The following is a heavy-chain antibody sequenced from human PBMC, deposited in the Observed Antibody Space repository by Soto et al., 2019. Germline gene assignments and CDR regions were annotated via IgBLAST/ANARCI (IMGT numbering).Heavy chain of an antibody. CDR3: ARDKWLAHYYYYGMDV. V-gene: IGHV3-53*01. D-gene: IGHD6-19*01. Sequence: PGGSLRLSCAASGFTVSSNYMSWVRQAPGKGLEWVSVIYSGGSTYYADSVKGRFTISRDNSKNTLYLQMNSLRAEDTAVYYCARDKWLAHYYYYGMDVWGQGTTVTVSS. J-gene: IGHJ6*02. CDR2: IYSGGST. CDR1: GFTVSSNY.